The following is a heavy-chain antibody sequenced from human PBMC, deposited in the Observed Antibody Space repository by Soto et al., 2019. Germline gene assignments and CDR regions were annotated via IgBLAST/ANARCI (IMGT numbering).Heavy chain of an antibody. V-gene: IGHV1-18*01. CDR2: ISAYNGNT. J-gene: IGHJ5*02. D-gene: IGHD1-26*01. Sequence: QVKLEQSGAEVKKPGASVKVSCKASGYTFTSYGISWVRQAPGQGLEWMGRISAYNGNTNYAQKLQGRVTMTTDTSTSTAYKELRSLISDDTAVYYCARVVGALGHWFDPWGQGTLVTVSS. CDR1: GYTFTSYG. CDR3: ARVVGALGHWFDP.